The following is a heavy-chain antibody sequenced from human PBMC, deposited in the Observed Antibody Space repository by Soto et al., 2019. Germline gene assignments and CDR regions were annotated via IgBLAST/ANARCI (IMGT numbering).Heavy chain of an antibody. CDR2: ISGSGGST. CDR3: AKDLRVTYYDFWSGYSYFDY. V-gene: IGHV3-23*01. J-gene: IGHJ4*02. D-gene: IGHD3-3*01. CDR1: GFTFSSYA. Sequence: GGSLRLSCAASGFTFSSYAMSWVRQAPGKGLEWVSAISGSGGSTYYADSVKGRFTISRDNSKNTLYLQMNSLRAEDTAVYYCAKDLRVTYYDFWSGYSYFDYWGQGTLVTVSS.